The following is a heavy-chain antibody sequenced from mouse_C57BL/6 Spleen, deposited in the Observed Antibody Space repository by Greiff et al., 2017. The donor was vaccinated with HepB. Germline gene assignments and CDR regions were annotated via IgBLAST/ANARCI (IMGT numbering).Heavy chain of an antibody. CDR2: IDPNSGGT. V-gene: IGHV1-72*01. D-gene: IGHD1-1*01. CDR1: GYTFTSYW. J-gene: IGHJ2*01. CDR3: ARSLITTVVPLFDY. Sequence: VQLQQSGAELVKPGASVKLSCKASGYTFTSYWIHWVKQRPGRGLEWIGRIDPNSGGTKYNEKFKSKATLTVDKPSSTAYMQLSSLTSEDSAVDYCARSLITTVVPLFDYWGQGTTLTVSS.